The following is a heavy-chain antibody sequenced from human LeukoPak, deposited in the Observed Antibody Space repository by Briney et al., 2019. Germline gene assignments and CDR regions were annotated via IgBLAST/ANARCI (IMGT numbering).Heavy chain of an antibody. Sequence: PGGSLRLSCAASGFTFSSYAMHWVRQAPGKGLEYVSAISSNGGSTYYANSVKGRFTISRDNSKNTLYLQMGSLRAEDMAVYYGAKAGGSGYYFTYWGQGTLVTAPS. CDR2: ISSNGGST. CDR1: GFTFSSYA. D-gene: IGHD6-25*01. CDR3: AKAGGSGYYFTY. J-gene: IGHJ4*02. V-gene: IGHV3-64*01.